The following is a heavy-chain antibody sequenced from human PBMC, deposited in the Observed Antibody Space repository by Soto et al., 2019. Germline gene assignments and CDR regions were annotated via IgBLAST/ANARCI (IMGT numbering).Heavy chain of an antibody. CDR3: AKSIIFDWLFFDY. CDR1: GGSISRTNW. V-gene: IGHV4-4*02. J-gene: IGHJ4*02. D-gene: IGHD3-9*01. Sequence: SETLSLTCAASGGSISRTNWWSWVRQPPGKGLEWIGEIYHSGTTNYNPSLKSRVTMSVDKSKNQFSLKLSSVTAADTAVYYCAKSIIFDWLFFDYWGRGTLVTVSS. CDR2: IYHSGTT.